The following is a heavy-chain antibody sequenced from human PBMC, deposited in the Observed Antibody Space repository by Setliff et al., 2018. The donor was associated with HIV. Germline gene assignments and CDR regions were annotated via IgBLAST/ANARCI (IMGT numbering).Heavy chain of an antibody. D-gene: IGHD3-10*01. V-gene: IGHV4-31*01. CDR2: IYYRGNT. CDR3: AGFGDSHYYYYGMDV. CDR1: GGSIRNGGYY. J-gene: IGHJ6*02. Sequence: PSETLSLTCTVSGGSIRNGGYYWSWIRQHPGKGLEWIGDIYYRGNTYYNPSLTSQVVISIDASKNQFSLKLRSVIAADTAVYYCAGFGDSHYYYYGMDVWGRGTKVTV.